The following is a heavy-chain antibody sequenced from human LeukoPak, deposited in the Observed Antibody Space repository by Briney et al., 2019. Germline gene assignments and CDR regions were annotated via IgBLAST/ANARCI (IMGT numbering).Heavy chain of an antibody. CDR2: MNPNSGNT. Sequence: ASVKVSCKASGYTFTSYDINWVRQATGQGLEWMGWMNPNSGNTGYAQKFQGRVTITRNTSISTAYMELGSLRSGDTAVYYCARGNGGSYYGAFDIWGQGTMVTVSS. D-gene: IGHD1-26*01. J-gene: IGHJ3*02. V-gene: IGHV1-8*03. CDR3: ARGNGGSYYGAFDI. CDR1: GYTFTSYD.